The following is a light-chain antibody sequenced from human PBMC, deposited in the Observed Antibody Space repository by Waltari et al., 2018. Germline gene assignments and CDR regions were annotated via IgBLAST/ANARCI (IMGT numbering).Light chain of an antibody. V-gene: IGKV4-1*01. J-gene: IGKJ2*01. CDR3: QQYASIPHT. CDR2: WAS. CDR1: QSVGTY. Sequence: EIVLTQSPATLSLCPGETATLSCRASQSVGTYLAWYQQKPGQPPRLLIYWASTRESGVPDRFSGSGSGTDFTLVISSLQAEDVGVYYCQQYASIPHTFGRGTKLEIK.